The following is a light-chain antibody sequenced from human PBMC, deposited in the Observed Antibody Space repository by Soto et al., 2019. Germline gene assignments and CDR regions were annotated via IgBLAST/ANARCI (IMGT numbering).Light chain of an antibody. CDR2: RAS. CDR3: QQYGSSPLT. J-gene: IGKJ4*01. CDR1: QSVSSDY. V-gene: IGKV3-20*01. Sequence: EIVLTQSPGTLSLSLGERATLSCRASQSVSSDYVAWYRQKPGQVPTVLIYRASTRATGIPDRFSGSGSGTDFTLTISRVEPEDFAVYYCQQYGSSPLTFGGGTKVDI.